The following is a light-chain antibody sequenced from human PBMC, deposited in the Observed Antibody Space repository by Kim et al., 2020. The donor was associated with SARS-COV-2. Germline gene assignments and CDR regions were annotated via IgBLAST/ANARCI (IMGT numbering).Light chain of an antibody. CDR2: GAS. Sequence: EIVMTQSPVTLSLSPGERATLSCRASQSVSTKLAWYQQKPGQAPRLLIYGASPRATGIPARFSGSGSGTEFTLTISSLQSEDFAVYYCQQYNSWPWTFGQGTKVDIK. J-gene: IGKJ1*01. CDR3: QQYNSWPWT. CDR1: QSVSTK. V-gene: IGKV3-15*01.